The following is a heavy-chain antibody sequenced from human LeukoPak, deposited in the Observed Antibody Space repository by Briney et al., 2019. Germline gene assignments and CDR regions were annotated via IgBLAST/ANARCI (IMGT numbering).Heavy chain of an antibody. CDR3: ARRIQLWSYWHFDL. J-gene: IGHJ2*01. CDR1: GGSINGYS. Sequence: SETQSLTCSVSGGSINGYSWGWVRQAPGKGLECIGYMFDRGSPNHHPSLQNRVTTSVDTSKNEFYLRLTSVTAADTAVYYCARRIQLWSYWHFDLWGRGTLVTVSS. V-gene: IGHV4-4*09. D-gene: IGHD5-18*01. CDR2: MFDRGSP.